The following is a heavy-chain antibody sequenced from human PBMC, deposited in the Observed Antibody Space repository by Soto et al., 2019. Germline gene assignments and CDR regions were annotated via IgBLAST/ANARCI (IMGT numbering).Heavy chain of an antibody. J-gene: IGHJ4*02. CDR1: GYTFTNNC. D-gene: IGHD2-15*01. CDR3: ARVMLGGHPDY. CDR2: MNPNSGNT. V-gene: IGHV1-8*01. Sequence: DSVKGSCKASGYTFTNNCINWVRQAPGQGLEWMGWMNPNSGNTGYAQKFQGRVTMTRNTSIRTAYIDLSSLSSDDTAVYYCARVMLGGHPDYWGQGTLVTVS.